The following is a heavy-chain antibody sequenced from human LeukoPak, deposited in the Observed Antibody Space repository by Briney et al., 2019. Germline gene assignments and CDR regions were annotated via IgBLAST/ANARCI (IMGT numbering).Heavy chain of an antibody. D-gene: IGHD3-16*01. Sequence: SETLSLTCAVYGGSFSDYWWTWIRQSPGKGLEWIGEVNHSGRTNYNPSLKSRVSISVDRSKKQFSLKLTSVTAADTAVYYCARKVLGGTSAFDIWGQGTLVTVSS. CDR3: ARKVLGGTSAFDI. CDR2: VNHSGRT. J-gene: IGHJ3*02. CDR1: GGSFSDYW. V-gene: IGHV4-34*01.